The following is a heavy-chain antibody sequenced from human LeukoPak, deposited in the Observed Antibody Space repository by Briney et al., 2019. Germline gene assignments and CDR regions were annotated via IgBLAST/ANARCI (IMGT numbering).Heavy chain of an antibody. CDR3: ARGRGYCSSTSCENNWFDP. V-gene: IGHV1-69*13. Sequence: SVKVSCKASGGTFSSYAISWVRQAPGQGLEWMGGIIPIFGTANYAQKFQGRVTITADESTSTAYMELSSLRSEDTAVYYCARGRGYCSSTSCENNWFDPWGQGTLVTVSS. CDR1: GGTFSSYA. J-gene: IGHJ5*02. D-gene: IGHD2-2*03. CDR2: IIPIFGTA.